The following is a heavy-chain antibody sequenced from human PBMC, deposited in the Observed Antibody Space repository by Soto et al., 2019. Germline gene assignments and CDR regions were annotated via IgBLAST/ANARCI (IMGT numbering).Heavy chain of an antibody. D-gene: IGHD6-13*01. CDR3: ARDHYTTRIAAAGSPYYYYYGMDV. V-gene: IGHV3-21*01. CDR2: ISSSSSYI. J-gene: IGHJ6*02. CDR1: GFTFSSYS. Sequence: EVQLVESGGGLVKPGGSLRLSCAASGFTFSSYSMNWVRQAPGKGLEWVSSISSSSSYIYYADSVKGRFTISRDNAKNSLYLQMNRLRAEDTAVYYWARDHYTTRIAAAGSPYYYYYGMDVWGQGTTVTVSS.